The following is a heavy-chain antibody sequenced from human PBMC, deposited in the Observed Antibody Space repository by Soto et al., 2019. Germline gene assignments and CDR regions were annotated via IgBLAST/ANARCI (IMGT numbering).Heavy chain of an antibody. CDR2: IYYSGST. D-gene: IGHD3-10*01. J-gene: IGHJ6*02. V-gene: IGHV4-31*03. CDR1: GGSISSGGYY. Sequence: SETLSLTCTVSGGSISSGGYYWSWIRQHPGKGLGWIGYIYYSGSTYYNPSLKSRVTISVDTSKNQFSLKLSSVTAADTAVYYCARVFHGSGSYYNYVGYYYGMDVWGQGTTVTVSS. CDR3: ARVFHGSGSYYNYVGYYYGMDV.